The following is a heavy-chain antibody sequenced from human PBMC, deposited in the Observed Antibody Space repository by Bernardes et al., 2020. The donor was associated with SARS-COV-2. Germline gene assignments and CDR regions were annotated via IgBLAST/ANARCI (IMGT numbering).Heavy chain of an antibody. CDR2: IYYSGST. CDR1: GGSISSGGYY. V-gene: IGHV4-31*03. Sequence: SEPLSLTCTVSGGSISSGGYYWSWIRQHPGKGLEWIGYIYYSGSTYYNPSLKSRVTISVDTSKNQFSLKLSSVTAADTAVYYCARDRAITIFGVVISQWFDPWGQGTLVTVSS. D-gene: IGHD3-3*01. J-gene: IGHJ5*02. CDR3: ARDRAITIFGVVISQWFDP.